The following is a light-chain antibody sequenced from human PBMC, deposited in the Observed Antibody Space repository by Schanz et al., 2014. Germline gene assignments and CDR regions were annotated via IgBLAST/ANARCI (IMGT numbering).Light chain of an antibody. Sequence: EIVLTQSPATLSLSPGERATVSCRASQSVSSNLAWYQQKPGQAPRLLIYGASTRAAGIPARFSGSGSGTDFTLTINSLEPEDFAVYYCQQRSNWPPLTFGGGTKVEIK. CDR2: GAS. J-gene: IGKJ4*01. V-gene: IGKV3-11*01. CDR1: QSVSSN. CDR3: QQRSNWPPLT.